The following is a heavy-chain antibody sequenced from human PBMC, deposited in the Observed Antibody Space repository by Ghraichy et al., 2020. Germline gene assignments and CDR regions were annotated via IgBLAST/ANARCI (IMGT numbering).Heavy chain of an antibody. D-gene: IGHD2-2*01. CDR3: ARWGPPPTYYCSSTSCPFGRWYFDL. Sequence: SVKVSCKASGGTFSSYAISWVRQAPGQGLEWMGGIIPIFGTANYAQKFQGRVTITADESTSTAYMELSSLRSEDTAVYYCARWGPPPTYYCSSTSCPFGRWYFDLWGRGTLVTVSS. V-gene: IGHV1-69*13. CDR1: GGTFSSYA. CDR2: IIPIFGTA. J-gene: IGHJ2*01.